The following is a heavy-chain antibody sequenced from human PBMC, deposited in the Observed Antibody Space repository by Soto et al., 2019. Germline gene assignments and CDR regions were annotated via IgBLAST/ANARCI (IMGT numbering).Heavy chain of an antibody. CDR3: ATFKQEPNGIEF. D-gene: IGHD2-8*01. J-gene: IGHJ4*02. Sequence: QVQLVQSGAEVKKPGASVKVSCKASGYACTAYYMYWVRQAPGQGLEWVGRINPKSGDTNYAQRFQGRVNMTRDTSISTAYLELSSLRSDDTAFYYCATFKQEPNGIEFWGQGTLVNLSS. CDR2: INPKSGDT. V-gene: IGHV1-2*06. CDR1: GYACTAYY.